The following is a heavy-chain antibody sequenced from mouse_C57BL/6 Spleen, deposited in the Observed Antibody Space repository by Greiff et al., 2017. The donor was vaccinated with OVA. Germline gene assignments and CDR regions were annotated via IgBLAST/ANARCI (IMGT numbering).Heavy chain of an antibody. Sequence: EVQLQESGGGLVKPGGSLKLSCAASGFTFSDYGMHWVRQAPEKGLEWVAYISSGSSTIYYADTVKGRFTISRDNAKNTLFLQMTSLRSEDTAMYYCARPTITTVVAFDYWGQGTTLTVSS. CDR2: ISSGSSTI. V-gene: IGHV5-17*01. J-gene: IGHJ2*01. CDR1: GFTFSDYG. CDR3: ARPTITTVVAFDY. D-gene: IGHD1-1*01.